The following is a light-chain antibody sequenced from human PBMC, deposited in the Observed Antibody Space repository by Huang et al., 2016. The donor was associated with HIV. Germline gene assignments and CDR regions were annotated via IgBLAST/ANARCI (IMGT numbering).Light chain of an antibody. CDR3: QQRFSTTIT. J-gene: IGKJ5*01. CDR2: AAS. CDR1: QNVNTY. Sequence: DIQMTQSPPSLSASVGDSVTIACRAIQNVNTYLNWYQQKPGQAPRLLIFAASRWRSGFPSSFCGSGSCTEFTLTISSLQLEDFATYYCQQRFSTTITFGQGTRLDIK. V-gene: IGKV1-39*01.